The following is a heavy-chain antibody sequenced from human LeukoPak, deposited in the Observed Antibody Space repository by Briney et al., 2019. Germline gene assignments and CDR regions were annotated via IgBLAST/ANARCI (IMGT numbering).Heavy chain of an antibody. D-gene: IGHD3-10*01. J-gene: IGHJ6*03. CDR2: INHSGST. CDR1: GGSFSGYY. Sequence: SETLSLTCAVYGGSFSGYYWSWIRQPPGKGLEWIGEINHSGSTNYNPSLKSRVTISVDTSKNQFSLKLSSVTAAGTAVYYCARRRFYYGSGSYPPPYYYYYYYMDVWGKGTTVTISS. V-gene: IGHV4-34*01. CDR3: ARRRFYYGSGSYPPPYYYYYYYMDV.